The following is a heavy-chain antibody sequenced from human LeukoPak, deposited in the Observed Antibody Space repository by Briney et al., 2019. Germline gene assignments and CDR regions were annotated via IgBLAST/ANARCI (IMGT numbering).Heavy chain of an antibody. CDR3: ARVGNKITFRYFDY. CDR2: IIPIFGTA. J-gene: IGHJ4*02. D-gene: IGHD2/OR15-2a*01. Sequence: GASVKVSCKASGGTFSSYAISWVRQAPGQGLEWMGGIIPIFGTANYAQKFQGRVTITADKSTSTAYMELSSLRSEDTAVYYCARVGNKITFRYFDYWGQGTLVTVSS. CDR1: GGTFSSYA. V-gene: IGHV1-69*06.